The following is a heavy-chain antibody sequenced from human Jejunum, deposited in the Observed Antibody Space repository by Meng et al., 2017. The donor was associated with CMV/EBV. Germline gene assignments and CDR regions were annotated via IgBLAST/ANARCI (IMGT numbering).Heavy chain of an antibody. V-gene: IGHV4-59*11. D-gene: IGHD1-1*01. CDR2: VYYSGSA. CDR3: ARGLGHASNNSHDY. CDR1: GDSRRSHY. Sequence: SGDSRRSHYWSWIRQPPGKGLEWMGYVYYSGSATYSPSLRSRVSISLDMSKNQFSLNLRSVTAADTAMYFCARGLGHASNNSHDYWGQGTLVTVSS. J-gene: IGHJ4*02.